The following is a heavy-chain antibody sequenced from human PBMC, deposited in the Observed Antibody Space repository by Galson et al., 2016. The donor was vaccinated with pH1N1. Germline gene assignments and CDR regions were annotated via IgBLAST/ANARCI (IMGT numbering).Heavy chain of an antibody. V-gene: IGHV1-69*13. Sequence: SVKVSCKASGYSVTRYYMHWVRQAPGQGLEWMGGIIPIFNTAKYARNFQGGVTITADESTTTAYMELSSLRSDDTAVYFCAREDYYDTDLSDWYFDLWGRGTLLTVSS. CDR1: GYSVTRYY. CDR2: IIPIFNTA. CDR3: AREDYYDTDLSDWYFDL. D-gene: IGHD3-22*01. J-gene: IGHJ2*01.